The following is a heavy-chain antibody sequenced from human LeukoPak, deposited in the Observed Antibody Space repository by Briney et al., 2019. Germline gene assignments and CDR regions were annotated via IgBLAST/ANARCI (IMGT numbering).Heavy chain of an antibody. CDR1: GFTFSSYS. V-gene: IGHV3-48*01. Sequence: GGSLRLSCAASGFTFSSYSMNWVRQAPGKGLEWVSYISSSSSTIYYADSVKGRFTISRDNAKNSLYLQMNSLRAEDTAVYYCARVFSGVTIFGVVITVDYWGQGTLVTVSS. D-gene: IGHD3-3*01. CDR2: ISSSSSTI. CDR3: ARVFSGVTIFGVVITVDY. J-gene: IGHJ4*02.